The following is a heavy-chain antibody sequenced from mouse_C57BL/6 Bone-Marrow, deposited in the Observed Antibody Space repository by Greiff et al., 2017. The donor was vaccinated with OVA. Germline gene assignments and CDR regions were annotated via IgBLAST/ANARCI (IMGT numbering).Heavy chain of an antibody. J-gene: IGHJ4*01. CDR1: GYTFTDYY. CDR3: ARDDYDGAYYYAMDY. Sequence: QVHVKQSGPELVKPGASVKISCKASGYTFTDYYINWVKQRPGQGLEWIGWIFPGSGSTYYNEKFKGKATLTVDKSSSTDYMLLSSLTSEDSAVYFCARDDYDGAYYYAMDYWGQGTSVTVSS. D-gene: IGHD2-4*01. CDR2: IFPGSGST. V-gene: IGHV1-75*01.